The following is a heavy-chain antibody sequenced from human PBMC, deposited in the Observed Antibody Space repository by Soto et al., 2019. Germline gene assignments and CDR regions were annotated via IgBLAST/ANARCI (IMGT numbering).Heavy chain of an antibody. D-gene: IGHD3-3*01. Sequence: PGESLKISCKGSGYSFTSYWIGWVRQMPGKGLEWMGIIYPGDSDTRYSPSFQGQVTISADKSISTAYLQWSSLKASDTAMYYCARHPHGYYDFWSGYPNNWFDHWGQGTLVTVSS. CDR3: ARHPHGYYDFWSGYPNNWFDH. V-gene: IGHV5-51*01. CDR2: IYPGDSDT. J-gene: IGHJ5*02. CDR1: GYSFTSYW.